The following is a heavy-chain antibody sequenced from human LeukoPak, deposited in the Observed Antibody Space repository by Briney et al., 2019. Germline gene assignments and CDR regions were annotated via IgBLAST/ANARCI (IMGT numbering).Heavy chain of an antibody. D-gene: IGHD1-26*01. Sequence: PGGSLRLSCAASGFTFSSYSMNWVRQAPGKGLEWVSSISSSSSYIYYADSVKGRFTISRDNAKNSLYLQMNSLRAEDTAVYYCARGGWEHGPYYYYYMDVWGKGTTVTVSS. V-gene: IGHV3-21*01. CDR2: ISSSSSYI. CDR3: ARGGWEHGPYYYYYMDV. J-gene: IGHJ6*03. CDR1: GFTFSSYS.